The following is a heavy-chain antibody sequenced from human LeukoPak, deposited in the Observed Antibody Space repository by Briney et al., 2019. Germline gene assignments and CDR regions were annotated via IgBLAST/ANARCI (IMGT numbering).Heavy chain of an antibody. Sequence: SVKLSCEASGGTFSSYAISWVRQAPGQGLERVGGIVPIFSTANNEHKFSVRGTITVDEATTTAYMELSSLRAEDTAVDYCARGSAGSAFYYYYMDVWGKGTTVTVSS. CDR1: GGTFSSYA. J-gene: IGHJ6*03. V-gene: IGHV1-69*13. D-gene: IGHD2-15*01. CDR3: ARGSAGSAFYYYYMDV. CDR2: IVPIFSTA.